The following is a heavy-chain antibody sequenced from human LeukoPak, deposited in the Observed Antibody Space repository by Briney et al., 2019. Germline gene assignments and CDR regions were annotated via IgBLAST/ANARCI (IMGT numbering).Heavy chain of an antibody. CDR2: ISSSGSTI. D-gene: IGHD3-10*02. CDR3: AMSGAGYPNWFDP. CDR1: GFTFSSYE. J-gene: IGHJ5*02. Sequence: PGGSLRLSCAASGFTFSSYEMNWVRQAPGKGLEWVSYISSSGSTIYYADSVKGRFTISRDNAKNSLYLQMNSPRAEDTAVYYCAMSGAGYPNWFDPWGQGTLVTVSS. V-gene: IGHV3-48*03.